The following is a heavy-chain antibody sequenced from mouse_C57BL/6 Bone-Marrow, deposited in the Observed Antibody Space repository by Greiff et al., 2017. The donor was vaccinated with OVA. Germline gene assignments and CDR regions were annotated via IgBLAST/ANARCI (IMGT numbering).Heavy chain of an antibody. Sequence: LQESGAELARPGASVKLSCKASGYTFTSYGISWVKQRTGQGLEWIGEIYPRSGNTYYNEKFKGKATLTADKSSSTAYMELRSLTSEDSAVYFCARSYLLRWGDYWGQGTTLTVSS. D-gene: IGHD1-1*01. V-gene: IGHV1-81*01. CDR1: GYTFTSYG. J-gene: IGHJ2*01. CDR2: IYPRSGNT. CDR3: ARSYLLRWGDY.